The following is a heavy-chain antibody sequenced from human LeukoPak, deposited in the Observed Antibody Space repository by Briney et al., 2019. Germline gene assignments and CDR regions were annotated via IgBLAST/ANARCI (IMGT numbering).Heavy chain of an antibody. Sequence: PGGSLRLSCAASGFTFSSYGMHWVRQAPGKGLEWVAVISYDGSNKYYADSVKGRFTISRDNSKNTLYLQMNSLRAEDTAVYYCARRWLGDPYGMDVWGQGTTVSVSS. CDR2: ISYDGSNK. D-gene: IGHD3-10*01. CDR1: GFTFSSYG. CDR3: ARRWLGDPYGMDV. V-gene: IGHV3-30*03. J-gene: IGHJ6*02.